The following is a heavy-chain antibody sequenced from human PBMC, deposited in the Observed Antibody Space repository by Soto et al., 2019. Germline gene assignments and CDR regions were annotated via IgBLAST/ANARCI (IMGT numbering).Heavy chain of an antibody. Sequence: SETLSLTCTVSGGSISSSSYYWGWIRQPPGKGLEWIGSIYYSGSTYYNPSLKSRVTISVDTSKNQFSLKLSSVTAADTAVYYCARGAVGEPLGSNYYYYYMDVWGKGTTVTVSS. D-gene: IGHD3-10*01. CDR1: GGSISSSSYY. CDR3: ARGAVGEPLGSNYYYYYMDV. V-gene: IGHV4-39*01. CDR2: IYYSGST. J-gene: IGHJ6*03.